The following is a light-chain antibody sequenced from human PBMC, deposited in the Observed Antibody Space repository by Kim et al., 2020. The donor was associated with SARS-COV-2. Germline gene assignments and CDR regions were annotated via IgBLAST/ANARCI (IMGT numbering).Light chain of an antibody. Sequence: SASVGDRVTITSRTSDTVVTYLNWYQQKPGNAPRLLIYAASKLQTGVPSRFSGSGYGTHFTLTISNLQPDDFATYYCQQTYRLSSFGAGTKVDIK. V-gene: IGKV1-39*01. J-gene: IGKJ3*01. CDR2: AAS. CDR1: DTVVTY. CDR3: QQTYRLSS.